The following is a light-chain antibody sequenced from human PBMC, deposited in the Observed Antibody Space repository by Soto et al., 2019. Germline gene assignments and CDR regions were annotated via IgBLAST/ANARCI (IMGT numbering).Light chain of an antibody. CDR1: QPITNY. Sequence: DIQMTQSPSSLSASVEDRVTITCRASQPITNYLNWYQQKPGNAPKLLIYAASSLQSGVPSRFSGSGSGTDFTLTISSLQPEDFATYYCQQSYSTWWTFGQGTKVEIK. V-gene: IGKV1-39*01. CDR2: AAS. J-gene: IGKJ1*01. CDR3: QQSYSTWWT.